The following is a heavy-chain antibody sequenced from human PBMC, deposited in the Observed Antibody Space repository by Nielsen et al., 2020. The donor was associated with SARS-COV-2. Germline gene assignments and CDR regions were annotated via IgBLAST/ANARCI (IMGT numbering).Heavy chain of an antibody. J-gene: IGHJ4*02. D-gene: IGHD1-26*01. V-gene: IGHV1-58*01. CDR1: GFTFTSSA. CDR3: AAVIVGATTIDY. CDR2: IVVGSGNT. Sequence: SVKVSCKASGFTFTSSAVQWVRQARGQRLEWIGWIVVGSGNTNYAQKFQERVTITRDMSTCTAYMELSSLRSEDTAVYYCAAVIVGATTIDYWGQGTLVTVSS.